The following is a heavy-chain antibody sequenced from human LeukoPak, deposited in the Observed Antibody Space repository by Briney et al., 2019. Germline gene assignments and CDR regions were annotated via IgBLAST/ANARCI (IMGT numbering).Heavy chain of an antibody. CDR1: GDSTHRYY. V-gene: IGHV4-59*08. CDR2: IYYSGIT. Sequence: SETLSHTCTVPGDSTHRYYWSWIRQSPGKSLKWLGYIYYSGITTYKPSLKSRVTISIDMYKNQFSLNLSSVTAADTAVYYCACLPGIAAVWGQGTLVIVSS. D-gene: IGHD6-13*01. CDR3: ACLPGIAAV. J-gene: IGHJ1*01.